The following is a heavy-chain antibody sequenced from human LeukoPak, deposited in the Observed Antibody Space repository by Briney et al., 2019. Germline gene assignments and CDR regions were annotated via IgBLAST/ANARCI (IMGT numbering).Heavy chain of an antibody. CDR1: GFTFEDHV. J-gene: IGHJ4*02. Sequence: PGGSLRLSCAASGFTFEDHVMHWVRQAPGKGLEWVSSISWSGDRMGYADAVKGRFTISRDNAKNSLFLQMNSLRVEDTALYCAKDLEGSATTVWGQGTLVTVSS. CDR2: ISWSGDRM. CDR3: AKDLEGSATTV. D-gene: IGHD2-2*01. V-gene: IGHV3-9*01.